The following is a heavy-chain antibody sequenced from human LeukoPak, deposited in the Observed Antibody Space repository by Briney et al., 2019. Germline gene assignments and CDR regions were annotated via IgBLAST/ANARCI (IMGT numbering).Heavy chain of an antibody. V-gene: IGHV3-7*04. D-gene: IGHD5-24*01. J-gene: IGHJ4*02. CDR1: GIPFINAW. CDR3: TRVGYIDEGIDY. Sequence: GGSLRLSCAVSGIPFINAWMTWVRQAPGKGLEWVANIKQDGSKKSYVDSVKGRFTISRDNAKNSLYLQMNSLRAEDTAIYYCTRVGYIDEGIDYWGQGTLVTVSS. CDR2: IKQDGSKK.